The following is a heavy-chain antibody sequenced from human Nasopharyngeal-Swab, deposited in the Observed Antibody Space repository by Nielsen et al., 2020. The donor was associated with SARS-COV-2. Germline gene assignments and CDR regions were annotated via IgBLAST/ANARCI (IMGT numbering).Heavy chain of an antibody. V-gene: IGHV3-23*01. CDR3: TTDLRVTMIVVVITYDAFDI. CDR2: ISGSGGST. J-gene: IGHJ3*02. CDR1: GFTFSSYA. Sequence: GGSLRLSCAASGFTFSSYAMSWVRQAPGKGLEWVSAISGSGGSTYYADSVKGRFSISRDNSKNTLYLQMNSLRAEDTAVYYCTTDLRVTMIVVVITYDAFDIWGQGTMVTVSS. D-gene: IGHD3-22*01.